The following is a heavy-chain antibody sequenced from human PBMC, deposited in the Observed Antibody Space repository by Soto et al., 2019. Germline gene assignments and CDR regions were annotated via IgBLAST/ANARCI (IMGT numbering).Heavy chain of an antibody. V-gene: IGHV4-31*03. D-gene: IGHD3-22*01. Sequence: QVQLQESGPGLVKPSQTLSLTCTVSGASISSGGDYWSWIRQDPGKGLEWIGYVHYGGTTYYNPSLKSRVTISVDTSKNQFSLKLTSVTAADTAVYYCARDRYYDGSGYYPDSWGQGTLVTVSS. CDR1: GASISSGGDY. J-gene: IGHJ4*02. CDR2: VHYGGTT. CDR3: ARDRYYDGSGYYPDS.